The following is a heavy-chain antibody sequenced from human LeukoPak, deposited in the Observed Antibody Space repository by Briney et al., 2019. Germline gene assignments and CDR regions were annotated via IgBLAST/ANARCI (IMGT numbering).Heavy chain of an antibody. Sequence: SGGSLRLSCAASGFTFSSYSMNWVRQAPGKGLEWVSSISSSSSYIYYADSVKGRFTISRDNAKNSLCLQMNSLRAEDTAVYYCARQGPTVTTYCHDYWGQGTLVTVSS. J-gene: IGHJ4*02. CDR3: ARQGPTVTTYCHDY. D-gene: IGHD4-17*01. CDR2: ISSSSSYI. V-gene: IGHV3-21*01. CDR1: GFTFSSYS.